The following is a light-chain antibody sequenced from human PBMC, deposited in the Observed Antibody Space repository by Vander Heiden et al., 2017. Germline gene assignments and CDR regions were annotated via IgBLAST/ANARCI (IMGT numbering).Light chain of an antibody. Sequence: DIQMTQSPSSLSASVGDRVTITCQASQDISNYLNWYQQKPGKAPKLLIYDASNLETGVPPRFSGSGSGTDVTFLISSLQPEDIATYYCQQYDNLPITFGPGTKVDIK. J-gene: IGKJ3*01. CDR2: DAS. CDR3: QQYDNLPIT. CDR1: QDISNY. V-gene: IGKV1-33*01.